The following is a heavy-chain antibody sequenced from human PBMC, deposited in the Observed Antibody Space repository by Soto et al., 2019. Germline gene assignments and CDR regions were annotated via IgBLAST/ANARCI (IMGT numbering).Heavy chain of an antibody. Sequence: ASVKVSCKASGGTFSSYAISWVRQAPGQGLEWMGGIIPIFGTANYAQKFRGWVTMTRDTSISTAYMELSRLRSDDTAVYYCAVGGTIPGRYYGMDVWGQGTTVTVSS. CDR1: GGTFSSYA. J-gene: IGHJ6*02. CDR3: AVGGTIPGRYYGMDV. CDR2: IIPIFGTA. D-gene: IGHD3-9*01. V-gene: IGHV1-69*05.